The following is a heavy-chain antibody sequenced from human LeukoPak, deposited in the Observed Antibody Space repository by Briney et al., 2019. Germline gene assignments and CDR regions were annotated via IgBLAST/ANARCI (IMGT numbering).Heavy chain of an antibody. J-gene: IGHJ4*02. CDR3: AREQGFVEMATISY. CDR2: IRYDGSNK. V-gene: IGHV3-30*02. CDR1: GFTFSSYG. D-gene: IGHD5-24*01. Sequence: GGSLRLSCAASGFTFSSYGMHWVRQAPGKGLEWVEFIRYDGSNKYYADSVKGRFTISRDNSKNTLYLQMNSLRAEDTAVYYCAREQGFVEMATISYRGQGTLVTVSS.